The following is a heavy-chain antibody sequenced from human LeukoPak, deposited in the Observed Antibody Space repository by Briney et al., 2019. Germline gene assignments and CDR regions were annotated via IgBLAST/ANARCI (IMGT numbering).Heavy chain of an antibody. CDR3: ATEGGRLRFLEWLFKSGHAFDI. CDR2: FDPEGGET. D-gene: IGHD3-3*01. J-gene: IGHJ3*02. Sequence: ASVKVSCKVSGYTLTELSMHWVRQAPGKGLEWMGGFDPEGGETIYAQKFQGRVTMTEDTSTDTAYMELSSLRSEDTAVYYCATEGGRLRFLEWLFKSGHAFDIWGQGTMVTVSS. V-gene: IGHV1-24*01. CDR1: GYTLTELS.